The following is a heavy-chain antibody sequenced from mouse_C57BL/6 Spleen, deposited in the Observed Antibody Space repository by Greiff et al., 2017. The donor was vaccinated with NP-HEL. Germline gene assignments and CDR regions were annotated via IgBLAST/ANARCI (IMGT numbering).Heavy chain of an antibody. CDR1: GYTFTSYW. J-gene: IGHJ2*01. CDR3: ARRGPGWVDY. D-gene: IGHD1-1*02. Sequence: QVQLKQPGAELVKPGASVKLSCKASGYTFTSYWMQWVKQRPGQGLEWIGEIDPSDSYTNYNQKFKGKATLTVDTSSSTAYMQLSSLTSEDSAVYYCARRGPGWVDYWGQGTTLTVSS. CDR2: IDPSDSYT. V-gene: IGHV1-50*01.